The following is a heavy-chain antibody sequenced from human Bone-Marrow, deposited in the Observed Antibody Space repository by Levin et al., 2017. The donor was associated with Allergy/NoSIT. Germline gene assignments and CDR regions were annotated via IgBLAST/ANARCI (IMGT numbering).Heavy chain of an antibody. CDR2: ISSSSSTI. D-gene: IGHD6-13*01. CDR3: ATYSSSLTYYYYYMDG. Sequence: GESLKISCAASGFTFSSYSMNWVRQAPGKGLEWVSYISSSSSTIYYADSVKGRFTISRDNAKNSLYLQMNSLRAEDTAVYYCATYSSSLTYYYYYMDGWGKGTTVTVSS. J-gene: IGHJ6*03. V-gene: IGHV3-48*01. CDR1: GFTFSSYS.